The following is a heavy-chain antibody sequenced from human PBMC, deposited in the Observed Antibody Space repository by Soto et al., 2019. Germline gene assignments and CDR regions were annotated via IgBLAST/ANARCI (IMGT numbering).Heavy chain of an antibody. J-gene: IGHJ6*02. CDR1: GYTFTSYD. CDR3: ARVTYYDILTGYPPGFRTRYYGMDV. D-gene: IGHD3-9*01. CDR2: MNPNSGNT. Sequence: QVQLVQSGAEVKKPGASVKVSCKASGYTFTSYDINWVRQATGQGLEWMGWMNPNSGNTGYAQKFQGRVTMTRNTSISTAYMELSSLRSDDTAVYYCARVTYYDILTGYPPGFRTRYYGMDVWGQGTTVTVSS. V-gene: IGHV1-8*01.